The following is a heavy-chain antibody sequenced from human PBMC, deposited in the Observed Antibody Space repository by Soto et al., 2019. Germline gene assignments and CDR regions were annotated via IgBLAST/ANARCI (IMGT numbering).Heavy chain of an antibody. CDR1: GYTFTSYG. CDR2: ISAHNGNT. Sequence: QVHLVQSGAEVKKPGASVKVSCKGSGYTFTSYGITWVRQAPGQGLEWMGWISAHNGNTKYAQKLQGRVTGTRDTSTSTAYSELRSLRSDDTAVYYCARVRYGDYWGQGALVTVSS. J-gene: IGHJ4*02. D-gene: IGHD1-1*01. CDR3: ARVRYGDY. V-gene: IGHV1-18*01.